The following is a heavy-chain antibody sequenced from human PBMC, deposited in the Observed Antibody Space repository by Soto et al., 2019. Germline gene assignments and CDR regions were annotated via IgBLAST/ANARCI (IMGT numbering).Heavy chain of an antibody. Sequence: LVESGGGVVQPGRSLRLSCEASGFSFNAYGMHWVRQAPGKGLEWVAAIWFDGSNQYYVDSVKGRFTISRDNSXNTLFLQXXSLRXXXXXXXXXXXDNLGEQQLVLWGQGTLVTVSS. J-gene: IGHJ4*02. D-gene: IGHD6-13*01. CDR2: IWFDGSNQ. V-gene: IGHV3-33*01. CDR3: XXDNLGEQQLVL. CDR1: GFSFNAYG.